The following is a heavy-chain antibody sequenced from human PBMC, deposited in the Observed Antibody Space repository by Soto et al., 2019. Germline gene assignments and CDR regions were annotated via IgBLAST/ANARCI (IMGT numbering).Heavy chain of an antibody. Sequence: QVQLVQSGAEVKKPGASVKVSCKASGYTFTGYYMHWVRQAPGQGLEWMGWINPNSGGTNYAQKFQGWVTMTRDTSISTAYMELSRLRSDDTAVYYCARDFSGIVGAHGVNDAFDIWGQGTMVTVSS. CDR1: GYTFTGYY. J-gene: IGHJ3*02. D-gene: IGHD1-26*01. V-gene: IGHV1-2*04. CDR2: INPNSGGT. CDR3: ARDFSGIVGAHGVNDAFDI.